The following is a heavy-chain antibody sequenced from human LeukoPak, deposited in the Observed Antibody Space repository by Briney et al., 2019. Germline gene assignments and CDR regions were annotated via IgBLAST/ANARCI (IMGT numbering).Heavy chain of an antibody. D-gene: IGHD4-23*01. CDR1: GGSISSSSYY. V-gene: IGHV4-39*01. CDR2: IYYSGST. Sequence: SETLSLTCTVSGGSISSSSYYWGWIRQPPGKGLEWIGSIYYSGSTYYNPSLKSRVTISVDTSKNQFSLKLSSVTAAGTAVYYCARHEGIGDYGGLDYWGQGTLVTVSS. CDR3: ARHEGIGDYGGLDY. J-gene: IGHJ4*02.